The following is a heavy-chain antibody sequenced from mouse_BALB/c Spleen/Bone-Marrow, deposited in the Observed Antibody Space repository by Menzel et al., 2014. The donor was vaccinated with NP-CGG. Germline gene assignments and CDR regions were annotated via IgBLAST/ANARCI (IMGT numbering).Heavy chain of an antibody. CDR3: ARGRWYY. J-gene: IGHJ2*01. D-gene: IGHD2-3*01. CDR2: INPNIGGT. CDR1: GYTFTDYT. V-gene: IGHV1-22*01. Sequence: SGPELVKPGASVKISCKTSGYTFTDYTLHWVKQSHGKSLEWIGGINPNIGGTTCNQKFKDKASLTLNKSPTTAYMELRSLTSEDSAVYFCARGRWYYWGQGTTLTVSS.